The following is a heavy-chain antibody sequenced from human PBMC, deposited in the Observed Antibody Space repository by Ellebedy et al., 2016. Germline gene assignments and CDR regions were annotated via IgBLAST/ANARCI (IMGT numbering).Heavy chain of an antibody. J-gene: IGHJ4*02. D-gene: IGHD3-22*01. CDR2: ISGSGTGI. V-gene: IGHV3-23*01. CDR1: GFTFSSYA. Sequence: GGSLRLSCAASGFTFSSYAMSWVRQAPGKGLEWVSAISGSGTGIYYADSVKGRFTISRDNSKNTLYLQMNSLRAEDTAVYYCAKEDYYDSSGPFDYWGQGTLVTVSS. CDR3: AKEDYYDSSGPFDY.